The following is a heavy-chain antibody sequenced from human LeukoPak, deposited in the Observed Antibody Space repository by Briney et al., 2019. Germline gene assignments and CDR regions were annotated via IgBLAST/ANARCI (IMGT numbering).Heavy chain of an antibody. CDR2: IYISGST. V-gene: IGHV4-4*07. CDR1: GASINSHY. D-gene: IGHD1-14*01. CDR3: EISLNPLTGTHYFDY. Sequence: PSETLSLTCSVSGASINSHYWTWIRQPAGKGLEWIGRIYISGSTNYSPSLKSRVTMSVDTSKNQFYLNLISVTAADTAVNYREISLNPLTGTHYFDYWGQGTLVTVSS. J-gene: IGHJ4*02.